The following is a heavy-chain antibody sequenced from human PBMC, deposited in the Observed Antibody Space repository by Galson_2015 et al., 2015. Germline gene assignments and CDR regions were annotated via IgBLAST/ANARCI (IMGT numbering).Heavy chain of an antibody. V-gene: IGHV4-59*01. J-gene: IGHJ6*02. CDR2: VYYGGRT. CDR3: TREAYNWDDGGDYYGMDV. CDR1: GDSISSFY. D-gene: IGHD1-20*01. Sequence: SETLSLTCTVSGDSISSFYWSWIRQSPGKGLEWVGSVYYGGRTNDNPSLKSRVTISVDTPKHQFSLNLTSVTAADTAVCYCTREAYNWDDGGDYYGMDVWGPGTTVTVSS.